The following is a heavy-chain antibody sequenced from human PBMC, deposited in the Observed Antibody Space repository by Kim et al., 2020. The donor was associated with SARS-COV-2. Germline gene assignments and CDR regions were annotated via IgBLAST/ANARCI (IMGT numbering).Heavy chain of an antibody. CDR3: ARPRYYGSGSKHNWFDP. Sequence: SETLSLTCAVYGGSFSGYYWSWIRQPPGKGLEWIGEINHSGSTNYNPSLKSRVTISVDTSKNQFSLKLSSVTAADTAVYYCARPRYYGSGSKHNWFDPWGQGTLVTVSS. V-gene: IGHV4-34*01. J-gene: IGHJ5*02. D-gene: IGHD3-10*01. CDR2: INHSGST. CDR1: GGSFSGYY.